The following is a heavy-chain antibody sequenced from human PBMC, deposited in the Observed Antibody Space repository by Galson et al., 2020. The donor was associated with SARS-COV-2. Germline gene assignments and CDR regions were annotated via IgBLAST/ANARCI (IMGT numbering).Heavy chain of an antibody. CDR1: GYSFTNYW. Sequence: GESLKISCKGSGYSFTNYWIGWVRQMPGKGLESMGIIYPGDSTTKYSPSFQGQVSISADRSFSTANLQWTSLKASDTAVYYCARGMAVAGKLYFDYWGQGALVTVSS. V-gene: IGHV5-51*01. D-gene: IGHD6-19*01. CDR3: ARGMAVAGKLYFDY. J-gene: IGHJ4*02. CDR2: IYPGDSTT.